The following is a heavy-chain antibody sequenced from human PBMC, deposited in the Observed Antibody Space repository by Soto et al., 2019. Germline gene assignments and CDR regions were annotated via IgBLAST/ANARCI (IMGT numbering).Heavy chain of an antibody. J-gene: IGHJ2*01. CDR2: TSSDGGTK. Sequence: QVQLMESGGGVVQPGGSLRLSYATSGFTFSGYSMHWFRQAPGKGLEWVAVTSSDGGTKFYADSVKGRFTVSRDNSKNTLYLQMNSLGAEDTAVYYCARIPQIAVAGTRFGYFDLWGRGTLVTVSS. CDR1: GFTFSGYS. D-gene: IGHD6-19*01. V-gene: IGHV3-30-3*01. CDR3: ARIPQIAVAGTRFGYFDL.